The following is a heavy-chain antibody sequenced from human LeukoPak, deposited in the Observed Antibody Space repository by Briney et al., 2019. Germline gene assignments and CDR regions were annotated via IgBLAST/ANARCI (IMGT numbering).Heavy chain of an antibody. CDR2: MNPNSGNT. CDR1: GYTFTSYD. D-gene: IGHD1-26*01. V-gene: IGHV1-8*01. Sequence: ASVKVSCEASGYTFTSYDINWVRQATGQGLEWMGWMNPNSGNTGYAQKFQGRVTMTRNTSISTAYMELSSLRSEDTAVYYCAVALGKAITYYYYGMDVWGQGTTVTVSS. J-gene: IGHJ6*02. CDR3: AVALGKAITYYYYGMDV.